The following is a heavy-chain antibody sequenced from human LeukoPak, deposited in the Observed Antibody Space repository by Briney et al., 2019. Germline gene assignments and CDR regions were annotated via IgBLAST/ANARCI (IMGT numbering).Heavy chain of an antibody. CDR2: IIPILGIA. D-gene: IGHD2/OR15-2a*01. CDR3: ARAEEYRIDY. J-gene: IGHJ4*02. Sequence: ASVKVSCKASGYTFTSYGISWVRQAPGQGLEWMGRIIPILGIANYAQKFQGRVTITADKSTSTAYMELSSLRSEDTAVYYCARAEEYRIDYWGQGTLVTVSS. V-gene: IGHV1-69*04. CDR1: GYTFTSYG.